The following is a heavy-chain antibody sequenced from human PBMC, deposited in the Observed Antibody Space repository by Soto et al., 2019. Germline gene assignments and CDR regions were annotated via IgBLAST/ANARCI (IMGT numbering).Heavy chain of an antibody. CDR2: INPNSGGT. J-gene: IGHJ6*01. D-gene: IGHD2-2*01. Sequence: GASVKVSCKAAGYNFPGYYMHWVRQAPGQGLEWMGWINPNSGGTNYAQKFQGWVTMTRDTSISTAYMELSRLRSDDTAVYYCARGGSIVVVPAADYGMDVWDQGPTVTVYS. V-gene: IGHV1-2*04. CDR3: ARGGSIVVVPAADYGMDV. CDR1: GYNFPGYY.